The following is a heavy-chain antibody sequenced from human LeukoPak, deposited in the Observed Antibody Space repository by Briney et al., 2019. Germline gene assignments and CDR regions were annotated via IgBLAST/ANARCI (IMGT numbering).Heavy chain of an antibody. CDR1: DDSISDYY. CDR3: TRGAGWLIDY. V-gene: IGHV4-59*01. Sequence: NPSETLSLTCTVSDDSISDYYRGWIRQPPGKGLEWIGYFHNSGTSTYNPSLKSRVTISADTSKNQLSLKLNSLTTADTAVYYCTRGAGWLIDYWGQGILVTVSS. D-gene: IGHD3-16*01. J-gene: IGHJ4*02. CDR2: FHNSGTS.